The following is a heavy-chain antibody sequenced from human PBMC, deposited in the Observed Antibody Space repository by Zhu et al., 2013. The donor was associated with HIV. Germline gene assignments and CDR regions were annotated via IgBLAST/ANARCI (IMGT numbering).Heavy chain of an antibody. CDR3: ARGGRQLFPIYYFAF. Sequence: QVQLVHSGAEVKKPGASVKVSCKASGYTFTDFYLHWVRQAPGQGLEWMGWINPYSGATNYAPKFQGRITMTGDTSISAAYMELTSLRSDDTAVYFCARGGRQLFPIYYFAFWGQGPWSPSRQ. D-gene: IGHD1-26*01. V-gene: IGHV1-2*02. J-gene: IGHJ4*02. CDR1: GYTFTDFY. CDR2: INPYSGAT.